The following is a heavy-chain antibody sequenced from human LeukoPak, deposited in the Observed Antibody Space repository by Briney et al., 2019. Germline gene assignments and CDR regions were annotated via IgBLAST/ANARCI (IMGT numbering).Heavy chain of an antibody. CDR3: ARGTMMN. Sequence: PGGSLRLSCAASGFTFSVYSMNWVRQAPGEGLEWLSYISSNSSKISYADSVKGRFTTSRDNAKNSQYLQMNSLRDEDTAVYYCARGTMMNWGQGTLVTVSS. D-gene: IGHD3-16*01. CDR2: ISSNSSKI. J-gene: IGHJ4*02. V-gene: IGHV3-48*02. CDR1: GFTFSVYS.